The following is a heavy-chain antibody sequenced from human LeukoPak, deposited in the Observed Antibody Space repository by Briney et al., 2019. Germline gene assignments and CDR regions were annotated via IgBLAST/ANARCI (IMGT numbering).Heavy chain of an antibody. CDR1: GFTFSSYG. Sequence: QPGGTLRLSCAASGFTFSSYGMNWVRQAPGKGLEWVSGISGSGGSTYDADSVNGRFTISRDNSKNTLYLQMNSLRAEDTAVYYCAKRRGLELLYYYYMDVWGKGTTVTVSS. CDR3: AKRRGLELLYYYYMDV. V-gene: IGHV3-23*01. CDR2: ISGSGGST. J-gene: IGHJ6*03. D-gene: IGHD1-7*01.